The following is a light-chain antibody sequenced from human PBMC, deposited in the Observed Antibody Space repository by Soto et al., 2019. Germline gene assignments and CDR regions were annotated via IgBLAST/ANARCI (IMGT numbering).Light chain of an antibody. CDR3: FSFTTTSTNV. Sequence: QSVLTQPRSVSASPGQSVAISCTGTSSDVGGYNYVSWYQQHPGKAPKLMIYDVSKRPSGVPDRFSGSKSGNTASLTISGLQAEDEAEYFCFSFTTTSTNVFGTGTKVTVL. CDR2: DVS. J-gene: IGLJ1*01. CDR1: SSDVGGYNY. V-gene: IGLV2-11*01.